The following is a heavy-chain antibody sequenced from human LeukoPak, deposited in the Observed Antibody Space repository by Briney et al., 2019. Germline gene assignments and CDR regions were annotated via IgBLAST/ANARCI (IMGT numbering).Heavy chain of an antibody. V-gene: IGHV4-34*01. J-gene: IGHJ4*02. CDR1: GGSFSGYY. CDR2: INHSGST. D-gene: IGHD3-10*01. Sequence: SETLSLTCAVYGGSFSGYYWSWIRQPPGKGLEWIGEINHSGSTYYNPSLKSRVTISVDTPKNQFSLKLTSVTAADTAVYYCARHFYYGKYYFDYWGQGTLVTVSS. CDR3: ARHFYYGKYYFDY.